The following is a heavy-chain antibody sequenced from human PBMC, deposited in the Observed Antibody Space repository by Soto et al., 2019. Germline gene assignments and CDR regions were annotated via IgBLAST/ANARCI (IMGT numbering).Heavy chain of an antibody. CDR1: GFTFSNAW. V-gene: IGHV3-15*04. Sequence: EVQLVESGGDLVEPGGSLRLSCAASGFTFSNAWMTWVRQAPGKGLEWVGRIESKTDGGTTDYAAPVKGKFTISRDDSKNTLYLQMNSLKTEDTVVYYCTTAQYGDYGLDYWGQGTLVTVSP. D-gene: IGHD4-17*01. CDR2: IESKTDGGTT. CDR3: TTAQYGDYGLDY. J-gene: IGHJ4*02.